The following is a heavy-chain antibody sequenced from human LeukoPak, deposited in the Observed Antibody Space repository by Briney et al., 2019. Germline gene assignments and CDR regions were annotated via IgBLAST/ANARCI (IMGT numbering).Heavy chain of an antibody. D-gene: IGHD1-1*01. CDR3: TRDRGAYNLYDY. CDR2: IRSKAYGETA. J-gene: IGHJ4*02. V-gene: IGHV3-49*03. CDR1: GFTFGDYA. Sequence: GGSLRLSCTASGFTFGDYAMSWIRQAPGKGLEWVGFIRSKAYGETADYAASVKGRFTISRDDSKAIAYLQVNSLKTEDTAVYHCTRDRGAYNLYDYWGQGTLVTVSS.